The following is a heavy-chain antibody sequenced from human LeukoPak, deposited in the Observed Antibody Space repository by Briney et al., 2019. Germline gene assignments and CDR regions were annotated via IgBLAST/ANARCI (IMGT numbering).Heavy chain of an antibody. CDR2: IYYSGST. CDR1: GGSISSSSYY. D-gene: IGHD4-23*01. CDR3: ARLESGGNSDNYLDY. Sequence: SETLSLTCTVSGGSISSSSYYWGWIRQPPGKGLEWIGSIYYSGSTYYNPSLKSRVTISVDTSKNQFSLKLSSVTAADTAVYYCARLESGGNSDNYLDYWGQGTLVTVSS. V-gene: IGHV4-39*01. J-gene: IGHJ4*02.